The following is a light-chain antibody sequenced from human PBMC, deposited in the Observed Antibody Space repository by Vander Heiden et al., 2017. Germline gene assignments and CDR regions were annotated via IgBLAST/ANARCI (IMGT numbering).Light chain of an antibody. CDR3: AAWDDSLVL. CDR2: GIN. V-gene: IGLV1-44*01. Sequence: QSALPQPPSASGTPGHRVTTSCSGSSPNIGRNTVNWYQQLPGKAPKVLMYGINQRPSGVPDRFAGSKSGTTAFLAISGLQSEDEAVYYCAAWDDSLVLFGGGTNLTVL. CDR1: SPNIGRNT. J-gene: IGLJ2*01.